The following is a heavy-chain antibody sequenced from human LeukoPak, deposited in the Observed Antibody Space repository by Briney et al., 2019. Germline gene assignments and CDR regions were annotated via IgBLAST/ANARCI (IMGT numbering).Heavy chain of an antibody. V-gene: IGHV3-21*01. CDR1: GFTFSSYS. CDR3: ATSLGYWYSSSWYVGY. Sequence: GRSLRLSCAASGFTFSSYSMNWVRQAPGKGLEWVSSISSSSSYIYYADSVKGRFTISRDNAKNSLYLQMNSLRAEDTAVYYCATSLGYWYSSSWYVGYWGQGTLVTVSS. J-gene: IGHJ4*02. D-gene: IGHD6-13*01. CDR2: ISSSSSYI.